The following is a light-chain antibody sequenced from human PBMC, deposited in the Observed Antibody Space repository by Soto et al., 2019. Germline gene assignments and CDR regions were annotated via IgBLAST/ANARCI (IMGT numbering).Light chain of an antibody. CDR1: QSVSSY. J-gene: IGKJ1*01. V-gene: IGKV3-11*01. Sequence: EIVLTQSPATLSLSPGERATLSCRASQSVSSYLAWYQQKPGQAPRLLISDASNRAAGIPARFSGSGSGTEFTLTISSLQSEDFAVYFCQQSNNWPKTFGQGTKVDVK. CDR2: DAS. CDR3: QQSNNWPKT.